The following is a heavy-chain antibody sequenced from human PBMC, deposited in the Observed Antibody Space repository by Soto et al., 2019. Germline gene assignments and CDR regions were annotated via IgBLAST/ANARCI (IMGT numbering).Heavy chain of an antibody. Sequence: GGSLRLSCAASGFTFSGYWMTWVRQAPGKGLEGVANISPDGSEEYYVDSVKGRFTISRDNAKNSLYLQMNSLRAEDTAVYYCARVGRSSGSLGYWGQGTLVTVSS. CDR3: ARVGRSSGSLGY. CDR2: ISPDGSEE. J-gene: IGHJ4*02. D-gene: IGHD6-19*01. CDR1: GFTFSGYW. V-gene: IGHV3-7*02.